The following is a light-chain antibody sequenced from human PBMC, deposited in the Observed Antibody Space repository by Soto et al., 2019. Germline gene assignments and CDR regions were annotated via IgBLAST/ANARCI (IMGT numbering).Light chain of an antibody. J-gene: IGLJ1*01. CDR2: DVS. Sequence: QSVLTQPASVSGSPGQSITISCTGTSSDVGGYNYVSWYQQHPGKAPKLMIYDVSNRPSGVSNRFSGSKSGSTASLTISGLQAEDEADYYCSSYTSSNYVFGTETKVTVL. CDR3: SSYTSSNYV. V-gene: IGLV2-14*01. CDR1: SSDVGGYNY.